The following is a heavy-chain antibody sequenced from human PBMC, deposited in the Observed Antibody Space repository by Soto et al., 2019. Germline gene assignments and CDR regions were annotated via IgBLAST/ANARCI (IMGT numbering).Heavy chain of an antibody. V-gene: IGHV3-30-3*01. CDR3: ARTASFYRRGGSRYRTYRKDV. D-gene: IGHD2-15*01. CDR1: GFTFSSYA. J-gene: IGHJ6*02. Sequence: QVQLVESGGGVVQPGRSLRLSCAASGFTFSSYAMHWVRQAPGKGLEWVAVISYDGSNNYYADSVKGRFTISRDNSKNTQNLPLNCLRAEDTAVYYCARTASFYRRGGSRYRTYRKDVWGQGTTVTVSS. CDR2: ISYDGSNN.